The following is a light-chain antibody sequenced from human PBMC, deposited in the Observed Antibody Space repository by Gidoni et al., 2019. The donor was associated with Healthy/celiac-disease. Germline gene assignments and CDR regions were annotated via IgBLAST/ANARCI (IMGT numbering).Light chain of an antibody. J-gene: IGKJ2*04. Sequence: EIVMTQSPATLSVSPGDRATLSCRASQSVSSNFAWYQQKPGQAPRLLIYGASSRATGIPARFRGCGSGTEVTLTISSLQSEAFAVYYCQQYNVWPPCSIVTASELEIK. CDR1: QSVSSN. V-gene: IGKV3-15*01. CDR2: GAS. CDR3: QQYNVWPPCS.